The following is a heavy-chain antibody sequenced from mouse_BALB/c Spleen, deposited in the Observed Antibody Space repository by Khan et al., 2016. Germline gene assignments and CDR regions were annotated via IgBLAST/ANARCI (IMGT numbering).Heavy chain of an antibody. D-gene: IGHD2-14*01. CDR1: GDSITSGY. CDR2: ISYSGTT. J-gene: IGHJ3*01. CDR3: ARSNRNAAWFAY. Sequence: EVELVESGPSLAKPSQTLSLTCSVTGDSITSGYWNWIRKFPGNRLEYMGYISYSGTTYYNPFLKSRISITRDTSKNQHYLQLISVTTEDTATYYCARSNRNAAWFAYWGQGTLVTVSA. V-gene: IGHV3-8*02.